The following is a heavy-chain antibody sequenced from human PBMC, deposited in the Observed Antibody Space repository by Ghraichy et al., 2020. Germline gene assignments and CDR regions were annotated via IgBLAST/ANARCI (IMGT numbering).Heavy chain of an antibody. D-gene: IGHD4-11*01. CDR3: ARRRYSNYNTDFDY. J-gene: IGHJ4*02. CDR2: INHSGST. Sequence: SQTLSLTCAVYGGSFSGYYWRWIRQPPGKGLEWIGEINHSGSTNYNPSLKSRVTISVDTSKNQFSLKLSSVTAADTAVYYCARRRYSNYNTDFDYWGQGTLVTVSS. CDR1: GGSFSGYY. V-gene: IGHV4-34*01.